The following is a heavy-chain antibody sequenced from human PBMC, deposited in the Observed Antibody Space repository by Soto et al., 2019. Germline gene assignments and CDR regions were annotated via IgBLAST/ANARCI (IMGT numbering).Heavy chain of an antibody. CDR3: AKDDAPPMDRFGVVIILAPDYYGMDV. CDR2: ISYDGSNK. Sequence: QVQLVESGGGVVQPGRSLRLSCAASGFTFSSYGMHWVRQAPGKGLEWVAVISYDGSNKYYADSVKGRFTISRDNSKNTLYLQMNSLRAEDTAVYYCAKDDAPPMDRFGVVIILAPDYYGMDVW. D-gene: IGHD3-3*01. V-gene: IGHV3-30*18. J-gene: IGHJ6*01. CDR1: GFTFSSYG.